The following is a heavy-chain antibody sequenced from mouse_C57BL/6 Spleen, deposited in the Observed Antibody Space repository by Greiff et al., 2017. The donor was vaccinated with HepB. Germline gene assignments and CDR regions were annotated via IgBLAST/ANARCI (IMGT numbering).Heavy chain of an antibody. J-gene: IGHJ2*01. V-gene: IGHV3-6*01. Sequence: EVQRVESGPGLVKPSQSLSLTCSVTGYSITSGYYWNWIRQFPGNKLEWMGYISYDGSNNYNPSLKNRISITRDTSKNQFFLKLNSVTTEDTATYYCARDSDYDGREYYFDYWGQGTTLTVSS. CDR1: GYSITSGYY. D-gene: IGHD2-4*01. CDR2: ISYDGSN. CDR3: ARDSDYDGREYYFDY.